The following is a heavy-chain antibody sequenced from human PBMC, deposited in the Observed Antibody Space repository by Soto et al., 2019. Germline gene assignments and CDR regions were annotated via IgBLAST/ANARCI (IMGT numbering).Heavy chain of an antibody. CDR1: GYTFTSYY. Sequence: WASVKVSCKASGYTFTSYYMHWVRQAPGQGLEWMGIINPSGGSTSYAQKFQGRVTMTRDTSTSTVYMELSSLRSEDTAVYYCARDRIVVVVAADDAFDIWGQGTMVTVS. CDR3: ARDRIVVVVAADDAFDI. D-gene: IGHD2-15*01. J-gene: IGHJ3*02. CDR2: INPSGGST. V-gene: IGHV1-46*01.